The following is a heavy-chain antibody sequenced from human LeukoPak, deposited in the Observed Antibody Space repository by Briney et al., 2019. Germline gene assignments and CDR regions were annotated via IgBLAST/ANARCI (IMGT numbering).Heavy chain of an antibody. Sequence: GGSLRLSCAASGFTFSSYEMNWVRQAPGKGLEWVSYISSSGSTIYYADSVKGRFTISRDNAKNSLYLQMNSLRAEDTAVYYCAKAPSSYYDSSGYFDYWGQGTLVTVSS. V-gene: IGHV3-48*03. D-gene: IGHD3-22*01. CDR2: ISSSGSTI. CDR1: GFTFSSYE. CDR3: AKAPSSYYDSSGYFDY. J-gene: IGHJ4*02.